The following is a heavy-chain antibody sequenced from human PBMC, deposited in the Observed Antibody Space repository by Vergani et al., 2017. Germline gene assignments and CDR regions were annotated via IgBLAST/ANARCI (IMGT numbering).Heavy chain of an antibody. CDR1: GDSITSRLDY. V-gene: IGHV4-39*07. Sequence: QLQLQESGPGLVKPSETLSLTCSVSGDSITSRLDYWGWIRQPPGKGLDWIASIYHSGSTYYNPSLKSRVTTSVDTSKNQFSLKLSSVTAADTAVYYCARSEGYSGFDPWGQGTLVTVSS. CDR3: ARSEGYSGFDP. D-gene: IGHD2-15*01. J-gene: IGHJ5*02. CDR2: IYHSGST.